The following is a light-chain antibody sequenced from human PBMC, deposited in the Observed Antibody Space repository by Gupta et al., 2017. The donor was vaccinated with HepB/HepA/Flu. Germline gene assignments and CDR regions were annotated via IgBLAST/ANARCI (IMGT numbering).Light chain of an antibody. J-gene: IGLJ2*01. Sequence: VTISCTGTSSDVGGYNYVSWYQQHPGKAPKLLIYDVSKRPSGVPDRFSGSKSASTAALTISGLQAEDEADYYCCSYAGSYTLAVFGGGTKLTVL. V-gene: IGLV2-11*01. CDR1: SSDVGGYNY. CDR2: DVS. CDR3: CSYAGSYTLAV.